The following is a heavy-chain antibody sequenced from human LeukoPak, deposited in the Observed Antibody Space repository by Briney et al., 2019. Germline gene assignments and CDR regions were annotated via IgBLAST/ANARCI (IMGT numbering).Heavy chain of an antibody. Sequence: GGSLRLSCAASGFTFSAYGMHWVRQAPGKGLEWVAFIRYNGNNQYYADSVKGRFTISRDNSKNTLYLQMNSLKGDDTAVYYCAKDSAFYYIDVWGKGTTVIISS. CDR2: IRYNGNNQ. CDR1: GFTFSAYG. CDR3: AKDSAFYYIDV. J-gene: IGHJ6*03. V-gene: IGHV3-30*02. D-gene: IGHD3-10*01.